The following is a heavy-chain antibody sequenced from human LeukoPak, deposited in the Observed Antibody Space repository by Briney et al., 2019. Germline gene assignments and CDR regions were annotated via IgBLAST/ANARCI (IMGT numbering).Heavy chain of an antibody. CDR3: AREIDYDSTAYVY. CDR2: IYYSGSS. D-gene: IGHD3-22*01. V-gene: IGHV4-39*02. J-gene: IGHJ4*02. CDR1: GVSISSSPYH. Sequence: PLETLSLTCSVSGVSISSSPYHWGWIRQPPGKGLEWIGSIYYSGSSYSNPSLQSRVTMSIDTAKNQFSLKLSSVTAADTAVYYCAREIDYDSTAYVYWGRGTLVTVSS.